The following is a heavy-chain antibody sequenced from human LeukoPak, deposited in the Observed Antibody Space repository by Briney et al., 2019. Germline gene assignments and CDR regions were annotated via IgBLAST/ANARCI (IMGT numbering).Heavy chain of an antibody. CDR3: TTRGMVRGVIRDYHYGMDV. D-gene: IGHD3-10*01. CDR1: GFTFSNAW. J-gene: IGHJ6*02. CDR2: IKSKTDGGTT. V-gene: IGHV3-15*07. Sequence: GGSLRLSCAASGFTFSNAWMNWVRQAPGKGLEWDGRIKSKTDGGTTDYAAPVKGRFTISRDDSKNTLYLQMNSLKTEDTAVYYCTTRGMVRGVIRDYHYGMDVWGQGTTVTVSS.